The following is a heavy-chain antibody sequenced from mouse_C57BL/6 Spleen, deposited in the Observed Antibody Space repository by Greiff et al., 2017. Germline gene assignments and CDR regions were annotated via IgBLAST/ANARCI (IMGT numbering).Heavy chain of an antibody. CDR2: IDPSDSET. CDR3: AIEGGAMDY. CDR1: GYTFTSYW. V-gene: IGHV1-52*01. Sequence: VQLKQPGAELVRPGSSVKLSCKASGYTFTSYWMQWVKQRPKQGLEWIGNIDPSDSETNYNQKFKDKATLTVDKSSSTAYMQLSSLTSEDSAVYYCAIEGGAMDYWGQGTSVTVSS. J-gene: IGHJ4*01.